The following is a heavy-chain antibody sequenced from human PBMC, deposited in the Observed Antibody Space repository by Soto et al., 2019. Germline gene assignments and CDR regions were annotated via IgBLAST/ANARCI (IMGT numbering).Heavy chain of an antibody. CDR1: GGSISSGGYY. D-gene: IGHD6-13*01. J-gene: IGHJ4*02. Sequence: QVQLQESGPGLVKPSQTLSLTCTVSGGSISSGGYYWSWIRQHPGKGLEWIGYIYYSGSTYYNPSHKNRVTSACDTFTMQSSVKRSTVPAAATAVRYCAGSFGVAAAGPFAYGGQGTMVTVSS. V-gene: IGHV4-31*03. CDR2: IYYSGST. CDR3: AGSFGVAAAGPFAY.